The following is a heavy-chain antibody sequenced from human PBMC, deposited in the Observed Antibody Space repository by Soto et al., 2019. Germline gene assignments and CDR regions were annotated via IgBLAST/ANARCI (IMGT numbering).Heavy chain of an antibody. V-gene: IGHV3-74*01. D-gene: IGHD6-6*01. Sequence: EVQLVESGGGLVQPGGSLRLSCLASGFTFSNHWMHWVRQSPGQGLSGVSRVNEVGTITDYADFVEGRFTISRDNAKNTLSLQMNNLRAEDTALYYCARPRSKSSSGFDLWGQGTMVTVSS. CDR2: VNEVGTIT. J-gene: IGHJ3*01. CDR3: ARPRSKSSSGFDL. CDR1: GFTFSNHW.